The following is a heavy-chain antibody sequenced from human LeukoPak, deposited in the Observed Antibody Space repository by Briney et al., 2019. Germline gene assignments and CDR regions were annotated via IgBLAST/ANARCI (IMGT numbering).Heavy chain of an antibody. V-gene: IGHV1-69*13. J-gene: IGHJ4*02. CDR2: IIPIFGTA. Sequence: GASVKVSCKASGGTFSSYAISWVRQAPGQGLEWMGGIIPIFGTANYAQKFQGRVTITADESTSTAYMELSSLRSEDTAVYYCARAKVGATNHFDYWGQGTLVTVSS. CDR3: ARAKVGATNHFDY. D-gene: IGHD1-26*01. CDR1: GGTFSSYA.